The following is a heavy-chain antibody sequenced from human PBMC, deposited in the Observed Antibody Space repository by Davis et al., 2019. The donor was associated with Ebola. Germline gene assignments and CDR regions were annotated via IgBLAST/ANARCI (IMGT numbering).Heavy chain of an antibody. J-gene: IGHJ4*02. CDR3: ARGYDSSGYPPDDY. V-gene: IGHV1-3*01. Sequence: AASVKVSCKASGGTFSSYAISWVRQAPGQRLEWMGWINAGNGNTKYSQKFQGRVTITRDTSASTAYMELSSLRSEDTAVYYCARGYDSSGYPPDDYWGQGTLVTVSS. CDR2: INAGNGNT. D-gene: IGHD3-22*01. CDR1: GGTFSSYA.